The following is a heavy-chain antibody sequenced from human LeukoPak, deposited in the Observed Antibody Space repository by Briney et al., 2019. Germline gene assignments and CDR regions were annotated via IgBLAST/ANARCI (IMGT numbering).Heavy chain of an antibody. CDR3: ARDSSGYYYGAEYFQH. D-gene: IGHD3-22*01. CDR1: GGTFSSYA. CDR2: ISAYNGNT. V-gene: IGHV1-18*01. Sequence: ASVKVSCKASGGTFSSYAISWVRQAPGQGLEWMGWISAYNGNTNYAQKLQGRVTMTTVPSTSRDYMELRSLRSDDTAVYYCARDSSGYYYGAEYFQHWGQGTLVTVSS. J-gene: IGHJ1*01.